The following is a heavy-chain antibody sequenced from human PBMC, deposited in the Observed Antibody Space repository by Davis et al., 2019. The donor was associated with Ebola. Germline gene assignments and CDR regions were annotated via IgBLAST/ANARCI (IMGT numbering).Heavy chain of an antibody. Sequence: PSETLSLTCAISGDSVSSNSAAWNWIRQSPSRGLEWLGRTYYRSKWYNDYAVSVKSRITINPDTSKNQFSLQLNSVTPEDTAVYYCARASYMAVAAANWFDPWGQGTLVTVSS. J-gene: IGHJ5*02. CDR1: GDSVSSNSAA. D-gene: IGHD6-19*01. CDR2: TYYRSKWYN. CDR3: ARASYMAVAAANWFDP. V-gene: IGHV6-1*01.